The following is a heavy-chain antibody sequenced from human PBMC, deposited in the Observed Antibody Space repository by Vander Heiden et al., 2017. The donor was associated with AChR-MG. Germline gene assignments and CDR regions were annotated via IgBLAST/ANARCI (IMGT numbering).Heavy chain of an antibody. D-gene: IGHD1-1*01. V-gene: IGHV3-21*01. CDR3: AREHRYTG. CDR1: EFTFSSYS. J-gene: IGHJ4*02. CDR2: ISSSSSYI. Sequence: EVQLVESGGGLAKPGGSLRPSCAASEFTFSSYSMNWVRQAPGKGLEWVSSISSSSSYIYYADSVKGRFTISRDNAKNSLYLQMNSLRAEDTAVYYCAREHRYTGWGQGTLVTVSS.